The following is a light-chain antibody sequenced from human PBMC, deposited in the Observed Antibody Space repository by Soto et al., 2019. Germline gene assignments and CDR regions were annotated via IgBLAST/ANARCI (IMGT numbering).Light chain of an antibody. CDR1: QSVSSS. Sequence: EIVLTQSPATLSLSPGERATLSCRASQSVSSSLAWYQQKPGQAPRLLIYDASNRATGIPARFSGSGSGTDFTLTISSLEPEEFAVYYCQRRSNWIRTFGQGTKLEIK. CDR3: QRRSNWIRT. CDR2: DAS. J-gene: IGKJ2*01. V-gene: IGKV3-11*01.